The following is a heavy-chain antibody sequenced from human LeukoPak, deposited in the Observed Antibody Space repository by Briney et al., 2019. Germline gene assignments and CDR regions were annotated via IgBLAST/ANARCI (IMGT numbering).Heavy chain of an antibody. D-gene: IGHD1-26*01. J-gene: IGHJ4*02. CDR2: INPNSGGT. V-gene: IGHV1-2*02. CDR1: GYTFTGYY. Sequence: ASVKVSCKASGYTFTGYYMHWVRQAPGQGLEWMGWINPNSGGTNYAQKFQGRVTMTRDTSISTAYMELRRLRSDDTAVYYCAREGLGSGAYGGIDYWGQGTLVTVSS. CDR3: AREGLGSGAYGGIDY.